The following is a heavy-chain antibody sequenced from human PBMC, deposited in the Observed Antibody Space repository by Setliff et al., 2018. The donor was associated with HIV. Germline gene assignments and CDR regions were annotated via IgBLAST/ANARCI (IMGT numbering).Heavy chain of an antibody. CDR2: IYASGRT. J-gene: IGHJ4*02. D-gene: IGHD6-13*01. V-gene: IGHV4-4*09. CDR1: GGSISSYC. CDR3: ARQGVTAAGLDY. Sequence: SETLSLTCTVFGGSISSYCWNWIRQPPGKGLEWIGNIYASGRTNYNPPLKSRVSISIDTSKSQFSLRLSSVTAADTAVYYCARQGVTAAGLDYWGQGTLVTVSS.